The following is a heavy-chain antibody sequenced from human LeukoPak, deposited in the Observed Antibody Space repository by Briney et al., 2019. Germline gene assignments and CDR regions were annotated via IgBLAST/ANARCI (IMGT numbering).Heavy chain of an antibody. V-gene: IGHV1-2*02. CDR1: GYTFTANH. CDR3: ARDYSNAFDI. Sequence: ASVKVSCKTSGYTFTANHIHWVRQAPGQGLEWMGWINPYSGATTYAQKFQGGVTVTGDTSIATAYMELSSLRSDDTAVYYCARDYSNAFDIWGQGTMVTVSS. D-gene: IGHD2-15*01. CDR2: INPYSGAT. J-gene: IGHJ3*02.